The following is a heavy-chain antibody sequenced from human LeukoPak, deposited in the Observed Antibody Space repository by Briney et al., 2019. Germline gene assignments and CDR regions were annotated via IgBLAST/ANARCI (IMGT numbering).Heavy chain of an antibody. CDR3: TRAADSSGYYLSLYYYFYYMDV. D-gene: IGHD3-22*01. Sequence: PGRSLRLFCAASGFTFSGSAMHWVRQASGKGLEWVGRIRSKANSYATAYAASVKGRFTISRDDSKNTAYLQMNSLKTEDTAVYYCTRAADSSGYYLSLYYYFYYMDVWGKGTTVTVSS. V-gene: IGHV3-73*01. CDR2: IRSKANSYAT. CDR1: GFTFSGSA. J-gene: IGHJ6*03.